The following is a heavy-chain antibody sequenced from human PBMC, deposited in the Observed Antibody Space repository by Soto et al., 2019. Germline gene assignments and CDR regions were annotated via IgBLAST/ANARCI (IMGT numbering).Heavy chain of an antibody. CDR3: ANELPIMYY. CDR2: ISGSGGST. D-gene: IGHD1-20*01. V-gene: IGHV3-23*01. CDR1: LFTFSSYA. J-gene: IGHJ4*02. Sequence: SLRLSWTSSLFTFSSYAMSLVRQAPGKGLEWVSAISGSGGSTYYADSVKGRFTISRDNSKNTLYLQMNSLRAEDTAVYYCANELPIMYYWGQGTLVTVSS.